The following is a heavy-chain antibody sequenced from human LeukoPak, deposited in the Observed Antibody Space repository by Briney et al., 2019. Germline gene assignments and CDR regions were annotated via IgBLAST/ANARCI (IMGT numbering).Heavy chain of an antibody. CDR3: ARDGIVGANYQWGALGY. CDR1: GYSFTSYW. CDR2: IYPGDSDT. J-gene: IGHJ4*02. D-gene: IGHD1-26*01. Sequence: GESLKISCKGSGYSFTSYWIGWVRQMPGKGLEYMGSIYPGDSDTGYSPSFQGQVTISADKSISTAYLQWSSLKASDTAMYYCARDGIVGANYQWGALGYWGQGTLVTVSS. V-gene: IGHV5-51*01.